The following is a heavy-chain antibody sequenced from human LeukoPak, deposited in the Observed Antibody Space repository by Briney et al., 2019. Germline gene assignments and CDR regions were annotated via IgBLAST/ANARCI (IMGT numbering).Heavy chain of an antibody. CDR1: GLTLSNYW. V-gene: IGHV3-7*01. CDR2: IKQDGSEK. Sequence: GGSLRLSCTASGLTLSNYWMIWVRQAPGKGLQWVAKIKQDGSEKYYVDSVKGRFTISRDNSKNTVYLQMNSLRAEDTAVYYCARGPHVVVVTATDYWGQGTLVTVSS. CDR3: ARGPHVVVVTATDY. J-gene: IGHJ4*02. D-gene: IGHD2-21*02.